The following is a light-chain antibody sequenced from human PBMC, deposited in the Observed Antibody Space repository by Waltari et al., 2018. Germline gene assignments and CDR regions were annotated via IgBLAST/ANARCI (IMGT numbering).Light chain of an antibody. J-gene: IGKJ1*01. V-gene: IGKV3-11*01. CDR1: QSVSSD. Sequence: EMVLTQSPAPMPLSPGEGATLSCRASQSVSSDLAWYQQKPGQGPRLLTYDASNRATGIRARFSGSGSETDFTLTISSLEPEDFAVYYCQQRSSWPWTFGQGTKVDVK. CDR2: DAS. CDR3: QQRSSWPWT.